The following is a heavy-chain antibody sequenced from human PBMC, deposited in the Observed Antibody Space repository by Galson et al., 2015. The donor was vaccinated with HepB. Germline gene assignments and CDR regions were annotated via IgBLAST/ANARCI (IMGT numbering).Heavy chain of an antibody. V-gene: IGHV3-53*01. CDR3: ARGYSRSWYSGLGY. D-gene: IGHD6-13*01. CDR2: IYSGDTT. CDR1: GFSFSSYV. Sequence: SLRLSCAASGFSFSSYVMHWVRQAPGKGLEWVSVIYSGDTTDYADSVKGRFTILRDNSKNTLYLEMNSPRVEDTAVYYCARGYSRSWYSGLGYWGQGTLVTVSS. J-gene: IGHJ4*02.